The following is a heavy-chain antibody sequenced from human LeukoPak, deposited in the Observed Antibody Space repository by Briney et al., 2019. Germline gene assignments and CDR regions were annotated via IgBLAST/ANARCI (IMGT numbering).Heavy chain of an antibody. CDR3: AAHSSSWPYWYFDL. D-gene: IGHD6-13*01. J-gene: IGHJ2*01. CDR1: GFTFSSYA. Sequence: PGGSLRLSCAAPGFTFSSYAMSWVRQAPGKGLEWVSAISGSGGSTYYADSVKGRFTISRDNSKNTLYLQMNSLRAEDTAVYYCAAHSSSWPYWYFDLWGRGTLVTVSS. V-gene: IGHV3-23*01. CDR2: ISGSGGST.